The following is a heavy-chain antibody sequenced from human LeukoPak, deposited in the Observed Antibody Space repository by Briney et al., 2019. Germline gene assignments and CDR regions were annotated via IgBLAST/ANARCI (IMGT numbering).Heavy chain of an antibody. V-gene: IGHV3-21*01. J-gene: IGHJ3*02. CDR2: ISSSSSYI. Sequence: GGSLRLSCAASGFTFSSYSMNWVRQAPGKGLEWVSSISSSSSYIYYADSVKGRFTISRDNAKNTLYLQMNSLRAEDTAVYYCAGLNSVIGYSDAFDIWGQGTMVTVSS. D-gene: IGHD6-13*01. CDR1: GFTFSSYS. CDR3: AGLNSVIGYSDAFDI.